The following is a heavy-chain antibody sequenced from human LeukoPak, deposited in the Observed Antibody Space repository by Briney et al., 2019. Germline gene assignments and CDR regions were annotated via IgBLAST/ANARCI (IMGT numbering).Heavy chain of an antibody. Sequence: GGSLRLSCAASGFTFSNAWMSWVRQAPGKGLEWVGRIKSKIDGGTTDYAAPVKGRFTISRDDSKNTLYLQMNSLKTEDTAVYYCGGDHDWFDPWGQGTLVTVSS. CDR1: GFTFSNAW. J-gene: IGHJ5*02. V-gene: IGHV3-15*01. D-gene: IGHD3-16*01. CDR2: IKSKIDGGTT. CDR3: GGDHDWFDP.